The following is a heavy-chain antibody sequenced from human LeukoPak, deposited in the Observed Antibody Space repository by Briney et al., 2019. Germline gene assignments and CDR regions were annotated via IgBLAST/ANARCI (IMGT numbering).Heavy chain of an antibody. J-gene: IGHJ6*03. V-gene: IGHV3-21*01. Sequence: GGSLRLSCAAPGFLFSSYSMNWVRQAPGKGLEWVSSITSSSSNIYYADSVKGRFTISRDNAKNSLYLQMDSLRAEDTAVYYCARDIPTYYMDVWGKGTTVTVSS. CDR2: ITSSSSNI. CDR1: GFLFSSYS. CDR3: ARDIPTYYMDV.